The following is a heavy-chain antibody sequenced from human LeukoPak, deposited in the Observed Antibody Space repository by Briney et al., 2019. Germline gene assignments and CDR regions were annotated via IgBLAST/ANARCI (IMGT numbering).Heavy chain of an antibody. J-gene: IGHJ6*02. V-gene: IGHV3-64*01. CDR2: ISSNGGST. CDR1: GFTFSSYA. CDR3: ASNDYYYYGMDV. Sequence: GGSLRLSCAASGFTFSSYAMHWVRQAPGKGLEYVSAISSNGGSTYYANSVKGRFTISRDNSKNTLYLQMNSLRAEDTAVYYCASNDYYYYGMDVWGQGTTVTVSS.